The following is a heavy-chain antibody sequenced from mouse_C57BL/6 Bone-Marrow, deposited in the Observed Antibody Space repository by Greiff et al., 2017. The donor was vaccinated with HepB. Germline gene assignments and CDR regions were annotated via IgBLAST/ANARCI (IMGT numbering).Heavy chain of an antibody. J-gene: IGHJ4*01. CDR1: GFSLTSYG. Sequence: VKLMESGPGLVQPSQSLSITCTVSGFSLTSYGVHWVSQSTGKGLEWLGVIWSGGSTDYNAAFISRLSISKDNSKSQVFFKMNSLQDDDTAIYYCARCMITTVVAPLSYAMDYWGQGTSVTVSS. CDR3: ARCMITTVVAPLSYAMDY. V-gene: IGHV2-2*01. D-gene: IGHD1-1*01. CDR2: IWSGGST.